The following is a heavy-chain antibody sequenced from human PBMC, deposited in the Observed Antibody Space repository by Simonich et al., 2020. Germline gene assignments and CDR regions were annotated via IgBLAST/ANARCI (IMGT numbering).Heavy chain of an antibody. CDR2: IYYSGST. CDR3: ARHAGFAFDI. D-gene: IGHD6-13*01. J-gene: IGHJ3*02. CDR1: GGSISSSSYY. Sequence: QLQLQESGPGLVKPSETLSLTCTCSGGSISSSSYYWGWIRQPPGKGLEWIGSIYYSGSTYYNPSLKSRVTISVDTSKNQFSLKLSSVTAADTAVYYCARHAGFAFDIWGQGTMVTVSS. V-gene: IGHV4-39*01.